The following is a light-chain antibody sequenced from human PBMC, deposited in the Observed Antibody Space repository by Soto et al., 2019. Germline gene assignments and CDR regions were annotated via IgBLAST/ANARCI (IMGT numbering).Light chain of an antibody. V-gene: IGLV2-23*01. J-gene: IGLJ3*02. CDR2: EGN. Sequence: QSALTQPAPVSGSPGQSITISCTGTSSDVGSYNLVSWYQQHPGKAPKLMISEGNKRPSGISNRFSGSKSGNTASLTISGLQAEDEADYYCCSFATSGTWVFGGGTKLTVL. CDR3: CSFATSGTWV. CDR1: SSDVGSYNL.